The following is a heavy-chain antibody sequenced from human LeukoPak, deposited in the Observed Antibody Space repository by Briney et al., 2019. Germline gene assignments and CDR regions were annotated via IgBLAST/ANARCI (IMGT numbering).Heavy chain of an antibody. CDR2: IYYSGST. CDR3: ARVQLERRGDAFDI. CDR1: GGSISTYY. Sequence: SETLSLTCTVFGGSISTYYWSWIRQPPGKGLEWIGYIYYSGSTNYNPSLKSRVTISVDTSKNQFSLKLSSVTAADTAVYYCARVQLERRGDAFDIWGQGTMVTVSS. D-gene: IGHD1-1*01. V-gene: IGHV4-59*08. J-gene: IGHJ3*02.